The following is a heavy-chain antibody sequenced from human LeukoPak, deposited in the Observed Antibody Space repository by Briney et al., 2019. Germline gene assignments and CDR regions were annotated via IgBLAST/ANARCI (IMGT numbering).Heavy chain of an antibody. V-gene: IGHV4-39*07. J-gene: IGHJ4*02. CDR2: IYYSGST. CDR3: ARGINYFDY. Sequence: SETLSLTCTVSGGSISSSSYYWGWIRQPPGKGLEWIGSIYYSGSTYYNPSLKSRVTISVDTSKNQFSLKLSSVTAADTAVYYCARGINYFDYWGQGTLVTVSS. D-gene: IGHD3-16*01. CDR1: GGSISSSSYY.